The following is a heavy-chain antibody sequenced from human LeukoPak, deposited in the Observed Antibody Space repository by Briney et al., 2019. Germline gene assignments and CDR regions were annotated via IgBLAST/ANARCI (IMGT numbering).Heavy chain of an antibody. J-gene: IGHJ4*02. CDR2: IYSGGST. Sequence: PGGSLRLSCAASGLTVSSNYMSWVPQAPGKGLEWVSVIYSGGSTYYADSVKGRFSIARNNSKNTHDPQMNSLRAEDTAVYYCPKGRAGNYYYDSSDYWGQGTLVTVSS. D-gene: IGHD3-22*01. V-gene: IGHV3-53*01. CDR3: PKGRAGNYYYDSSDY. CDR1: GLTVSSNY.